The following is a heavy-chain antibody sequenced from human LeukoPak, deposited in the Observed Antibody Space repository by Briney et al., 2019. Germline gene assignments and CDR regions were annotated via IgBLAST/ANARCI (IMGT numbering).Heavy chain of an antibody. V-gene: IGHV1-18*01. CDR2: ISAYNGNT. CDR3: ARGGAIQYYYYYYMDV. D-gene: IGHD5-18*01. J-gene: IGHJ6*03. CDR1: GYTFTSYG. Sequence: ASVKVSCKASGYTFTSYGISWVRQAPGQGLEWMGWISAYNGNTNYAQKLQGRVTMTTDTSTSTAYMELRSLRSDDTAVYYRARGGAIQYYYYYYMDVWGKGTTVTVSS.